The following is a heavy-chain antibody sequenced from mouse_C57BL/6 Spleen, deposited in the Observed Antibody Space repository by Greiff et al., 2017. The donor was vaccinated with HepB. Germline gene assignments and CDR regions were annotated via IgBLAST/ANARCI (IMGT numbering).Heavy chain of an antibody. D-gene: IGHD1-1*01. J-gene: IGHJ4*01. Sequence: EVKLMESGTVLARPGASVKMSCKTSGYTFTSYWMHWVKQRPGQGLEWIGAIYPGNSDTSYNQKFKGKAKLTAVTSASTAYMELSSLTNEDSAVYYGTPYYGSSYDAYAMDYWGQGTSVTVSS. CDR1: GYTFTSYW. CDR2: IYPGNSDT. CDR3: TPYYGSSYDAYAMDY. V-gene: IGHV1-5*01.